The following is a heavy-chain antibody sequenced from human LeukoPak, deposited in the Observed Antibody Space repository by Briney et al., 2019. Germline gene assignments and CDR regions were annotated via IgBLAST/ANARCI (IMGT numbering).Heavy chain of an antibody. J-gene: IGHJ3*02. Sequence: SETLSLTCAVYGGSFSGYYWSWIRQPPGKGLEWIGEINHSGSTNYNPSLKSRVTISVDTSKNQFSLKLSSVTAADTAVYYCARGRLRWRYDAFDIWGQGTMVTVSS. CDR1: GGSFSGYY. CDR2: INHSGST. D-gene: IGHD4-23*01. CDR3: ARGRLRWRYDAFDI. V-gene: IGHV4-34*01.